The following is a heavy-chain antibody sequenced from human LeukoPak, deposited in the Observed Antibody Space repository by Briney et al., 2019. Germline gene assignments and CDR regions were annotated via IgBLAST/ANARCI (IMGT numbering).Heavy chain of an antibody. J-gene: IGHJ4*02. CDR3: ARVLFVINPFDY. D-gene: IGHD3-16*02. Sequence: PGGSLRLSCAASGFTFSSYEMSWVRQAPGKGLEWVSSISSSGGSIYYADSVKGRFTISRDNAKKSMYLQMNSLRDEDMAVYYCARVLFVINPFDYWGQGTLVTVSS. CDR1: GFTFSSYE. V-gene: IGHV3-48*03. CDR2: ISSSGGSI.